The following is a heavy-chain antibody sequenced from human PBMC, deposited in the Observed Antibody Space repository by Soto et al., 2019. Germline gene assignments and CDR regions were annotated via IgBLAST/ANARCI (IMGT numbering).Heavy chain of an antibody. V-gene: IGHV4-59*08. D-gene: IGHD3-22*01. CDR2: IYYSGST. Sequence: CTVSGGSISIYYWSWIRQPPGKGLEWIGYIYYSGSTNYNPSLKSRVTISVDTSKNQFSLKLSSVTAADAAVYYCARVHYYDSSYWFGPWGKGTLVTVSS. CDR1: GGSISIYY. J-gene: IGHJ5*02. CDR3: ARVHYYDSSYWFGP.